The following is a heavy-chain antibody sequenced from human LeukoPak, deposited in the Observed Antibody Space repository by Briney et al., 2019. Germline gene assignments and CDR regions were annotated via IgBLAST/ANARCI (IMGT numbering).Heavy chain of an antibody. D-gene: IGHD5-24*01. CDR2: IYYSGST. J-gene: IGHJ3*02. V-gene: IGHV4-59*01. CDR1: GGSISSYY. Sequence: SSETLSLTCTVSGGSISSYYWSWIRQPPGKGLEWIGYIYYSGSTNYNPSLKSRVTISVDTSKNQFSLKLTSVTAADTAVYYCARARGATIFQSAFDIWGQGTMVTVSS. CDR3: ARARGATIFQSAFDI.